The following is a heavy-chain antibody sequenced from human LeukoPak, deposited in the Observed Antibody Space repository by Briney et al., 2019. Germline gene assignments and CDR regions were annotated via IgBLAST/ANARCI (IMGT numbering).Heavy chain of an antibody. Sequence: SGGSLRLSCAASGFTFSSYSMNWVRQAPGKGLEWVSSISSSSSYIYYADSVKGRFTISRDNAKNSLYLQMNSLRAEDTAVYYCALIAVADGGFDYWGQGTLVTVSS. D-gene: IGHD6-19*01. CDR1: GFTFSSYS. V-gene: IGHV3-21*01. J-gene: IGHJ4*02. CDR2: ISSSSSYI. CDR3: ALIAVADGGFDY.